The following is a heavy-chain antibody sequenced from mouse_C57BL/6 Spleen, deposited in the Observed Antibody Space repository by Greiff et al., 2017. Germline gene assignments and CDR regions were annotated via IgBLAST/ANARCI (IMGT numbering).Heavy chain of an antibody. Sequence: VHLVESGAELVKPGASVKISCKASGYAFSSYWMNWVKQRPGKGLEWIGQIYPGDGDTNYNGKFKGKATLTADKSSSTAYMQLSSLTSEDSAVYFCARWWGVANSSYEDDYWGQGTTLTVSS. V-gene: IGHV1-80*01. CDR3: ARWWGVANSSYEDDY. CDR1: GYAFSSYW. J-gene: IGHJ2*01. CDR2: IYPGDGDT. D-gene: IGHD1-1*01.